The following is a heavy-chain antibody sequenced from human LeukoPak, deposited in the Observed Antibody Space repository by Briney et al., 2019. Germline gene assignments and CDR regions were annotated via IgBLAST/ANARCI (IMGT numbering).Heavy chain of an antibody. D-gene: IGHD3-3*01. CDR2: STTHGDT. Sequence: ASVKVSCKTSGYAFGTYDIGWVRQVPGLGLEWMGWSTTHGDTNYARKLLGRVTMTTDSSTGTAYMELRSLRFDDTAVYYCARFWRGFLPDYWGQGTLVTVSS. V-gene: IGHV1-18*01. J-gene: IGHJ4*02. CDR1: GYAFGTYD. CDR3: ARFWRGFLPDY.